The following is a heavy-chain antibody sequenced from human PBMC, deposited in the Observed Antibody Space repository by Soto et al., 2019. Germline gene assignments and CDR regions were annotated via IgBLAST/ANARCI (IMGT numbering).Heavy chain of an antibody. Sequence: ESGGGVVQPGRSLRLSCAASGFTFSSYPIHWVRQAPGKGLDWVGSISYDGTSEDFADSLRGRFTLSRDNSKNMLWLQMNSLRSEDTAVYYCLRDYSGWFDFWGQGTLVTVSS. J-gene: IGHJ5*01. CDR2: ISYDGTSE. D-gene: IGHD3-10*01. CDR3: LRDYSGWFDF. CDR1: GFTFSSYP. V-gene: IGHV3-30-3*01.